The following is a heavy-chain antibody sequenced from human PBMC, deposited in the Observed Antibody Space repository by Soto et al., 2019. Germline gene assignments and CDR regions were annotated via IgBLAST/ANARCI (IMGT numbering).Heavy chain of an antibody. Sequence: SETLSLTCTVSGDSINNYYWSWIRQPPGKGLEWIGYIYHSGSTIYNPSLKSRVTISIDTSKSQFSLNLNSMTAADTAVYYCAGYNWNYYFDPWGQGTLVTVSS. D-gene: IGHD1-7*01. CDR1: GDSINNYY. J-gene: IGHJ5*02. CDR3: AGYNWNYYFDP. CDR2: IYHSGST. V-gene: IGHV4-59*03.